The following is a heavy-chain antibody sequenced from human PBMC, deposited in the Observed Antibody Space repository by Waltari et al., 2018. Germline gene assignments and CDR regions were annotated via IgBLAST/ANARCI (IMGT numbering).Heavy chain of an antibody. D-gene: IGHD3-10*01. Sequence: QVQLQQWGAGLLKPSETLSLTCAVYGGSFSGYYWSWIRQPPGKGLEWIGEINHSGSTNYTPSRKRRVTISVDTSKNQFSLKLSSVTAADTAVYYCARLKFRLLWFGGGYFDYWGQGTLVTVSS. CDR1: GGSFSGYY. CDR3: ARLKFRLLWFGGGYFDY. V-gene: IGHV4-34*01. J-gene: IGHJ4*02. CDR2: INHSGST.